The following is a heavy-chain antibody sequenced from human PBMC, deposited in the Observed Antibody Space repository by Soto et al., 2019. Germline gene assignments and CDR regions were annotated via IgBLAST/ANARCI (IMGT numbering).Heavy chain of an antibody. V-gene: IGHV3-21*01. CDR1: GFAFNNYG. CDR2: ISKSDYT. J-gene: IGHJ4*02. D-gene: IGHD3-22*01. Sequence: GGSLRLSCTVSGFAFNNYGINWVRQAPGKGLEWVSSISKSDYTYYSDSVKGRFTISRDNAKNSVSLQMNALRVEDTAVYYCAREDSIIIPAVSDFWGQGNLVTGSS. CDR3: AREDSIIIPAVSDF.